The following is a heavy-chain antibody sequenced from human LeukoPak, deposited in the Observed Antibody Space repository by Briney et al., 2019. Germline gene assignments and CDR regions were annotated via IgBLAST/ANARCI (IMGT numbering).Heavy chain of an antibody. CDR3: AGGPDYYGSGILDY. V-gene: IGHV1-2*02. D-gene: IGHD3-10*01. Sequence: ASVKVSCKASKNTFTGYYLHWVRQAPGQGPEWMGGINPNSGGTKYAQKLQGRVTMTRDTSISTAYMELSRLRSDDTAVYYCAGGPDYYGSGILDYWGQGTLVTVSS. J-gene: IGHJ4*02. CDR2: INPNSGGT. CDR1: KNTFTGYY.